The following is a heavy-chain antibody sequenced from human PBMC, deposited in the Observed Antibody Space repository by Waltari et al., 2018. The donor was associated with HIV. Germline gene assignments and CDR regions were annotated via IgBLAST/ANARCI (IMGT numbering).Heavy chain of an antibody. CDR3: ARAYGGNSAGYYYGMDV. D-gene: IGHD4-17*01. J-gene: IGHJ6*02. CDR1: GGAFSGYY. Sequence: QVQLQQWGAGLLKPSETLSLTCAVYGGAFSGYYWSWHRQPPGKGLEWIGEINHSGSTNYNPSLKSRVTISVDTSKNQFSLKLSSVTAADTAVYYCARAYGGNSAGYYYGMDVWGQGTTVTVSS. V-gene: IGHV4-34*01. CDR2: INHSGST.